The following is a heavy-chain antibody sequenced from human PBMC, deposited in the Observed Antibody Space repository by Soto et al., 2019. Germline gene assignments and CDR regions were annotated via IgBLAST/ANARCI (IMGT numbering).Heavy chain of an antibody. D-gene: IGHD3-9*01. Sequence: WGSLRLSCAASGLTVSSNHMTWVRQAPGKGLDWVSVLYSDDNTYYADSVKGRFTISRDNSKNTPYLQMNSPRAEDTAVYSCARGRMALTGGAIYSDYWGQGTLVTVSS. J-gene: IGHJ4*02. CDR2: LYSDDNT. CDR1: GLTVSSNH. CDR3: ARGRMALTGGAIYSDY. V-gene: IGHV3-53*01.